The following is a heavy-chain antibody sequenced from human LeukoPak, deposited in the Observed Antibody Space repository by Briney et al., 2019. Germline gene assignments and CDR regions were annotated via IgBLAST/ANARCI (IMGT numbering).Heavy chain of an antibody. D-gene: IGHD5-18*01. J-gene: IGHJ3*02. V-gene: IGHV4-59*11. CDR1: GGSISSHY. CDR2: IYYSGST. Sequence: SETLSLTCTVSGGSISSHYWSWIRQPPGKGLEWIGYIYYSGSTNYNPSLKSRVTISVDTSKNQFSLKLSSVTAADTAVYYCARALDTGEAFDIWGQGTMVTVSS. CDR3: ARALDTGEAFDI.